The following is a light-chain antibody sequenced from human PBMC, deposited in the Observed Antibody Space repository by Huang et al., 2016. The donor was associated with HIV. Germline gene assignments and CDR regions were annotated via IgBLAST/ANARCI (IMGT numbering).Light chain of an antibody. CDR1: QSISSY. Sequence: DIQMTQSPSSLSASVGDRVTITFRASQSISSYLNWYQQEPLKAPKLLIYAASTLQSGVPSRFSGRGSGTEYTLTISNLQPEDSAIYFCQQSYSLPRTFGQGTKVEIK. CDR2: AAS. V-gene: IGKV1-39*01. CDR3: QQSYSLPRT. J-gene: IGKJ1*01.